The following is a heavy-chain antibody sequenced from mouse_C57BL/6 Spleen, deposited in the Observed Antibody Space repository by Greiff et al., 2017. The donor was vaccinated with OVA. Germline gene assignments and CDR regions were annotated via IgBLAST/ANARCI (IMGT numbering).Heavy chain of an antibody. CDR1: GYTFTDYY. J-gene: IGHJ3*01. CDR2: INPYNGGT. Sequence: EVQLQQSGPVLVKPGASVKMSCKASGYTFTDYYMNWVKQSHGKSLEWLGVINPYNGGTSYNQKFKGKATLTVDKSSSTAYMELNSLTSEDAAVYYCANYYGSSYVAWFAYWGQGTLVTVSA. CDR3: ANYYGSSYVAWFAY. V-gene: IGHV1-19*01. D-gene: IGHD1-1*01.